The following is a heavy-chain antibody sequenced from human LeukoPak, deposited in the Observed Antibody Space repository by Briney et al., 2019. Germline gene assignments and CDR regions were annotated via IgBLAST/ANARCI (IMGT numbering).Heavy chain of an antibody. V-gene: IGHV3-9*01. Sequence: PGRSLRLSCAASGFTFSSYAMHWVRQAPGKGLEWVSGISWNSGSIGYADSVKGRFTISRDNAKNSLYLQMNSLRAEDTALYYCAKDWDYYDSSGLFDYWGQGTLVTVSS. CDR1: GFTFSSYA. CDR3: AKDWDYYDSSGLFDY. CDR2: ISWNSGSI. J-gene: IGHJ4*02. D-gene: IGHD3-22*01.